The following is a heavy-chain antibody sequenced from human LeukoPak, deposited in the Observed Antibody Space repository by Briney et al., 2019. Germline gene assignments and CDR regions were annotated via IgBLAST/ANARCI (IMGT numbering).Heavy chain of an antibody. CDR3: ARVVIVVVFGDAFDI. CDR1: GFTFSSYA. CDR2: ISYDGSNK. V-gene: IGHV3-30-3*01. D-gene: IGHD3-22*01. J-gene: IGHJ3*02. Sequence: PGRSLRLSCAASGFTFSSYAMHWVRQAPGKGLEWVAAISYDGSNKYYADSVKGRFTISRDNSKNTLYLQMNSLRAEDTAVYYCARVVIVVVFGDAFDIWGQGTMVTVSS.